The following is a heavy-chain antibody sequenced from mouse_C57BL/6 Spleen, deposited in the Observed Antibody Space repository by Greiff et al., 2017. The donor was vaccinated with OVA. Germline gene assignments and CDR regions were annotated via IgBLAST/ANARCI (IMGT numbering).Heavy chain of an antibody. CDR2: IWSGGST. Sequence: VQRVESGPGLVQPSQSLSITCTVSGFSLTSYGVHWVRQSPGKGLEWLGVIWSGGSTDYNAAFISRLSISKDNSKSQVFFKMNSLQDDDTAIYYCARNGDGYYAMDYWGQGTSVTVSS. CDR1: GFSLTSYG. J-gene: IGHJ4*01. V-gene: IGHV2-2*01. CDR3: ARNGDGYYAMDY. D-gene: IGHD2-13*01.